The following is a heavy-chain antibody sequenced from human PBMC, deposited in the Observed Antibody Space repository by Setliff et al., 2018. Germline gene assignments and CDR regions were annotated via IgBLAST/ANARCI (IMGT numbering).Heavy chain of an antibody. Sequence: PGESLKISCKGSGYSFTSNWIAWVRQMPGKGLECMGIIYHGNSNTRYSPPFQGQVTISADKAINTAYLQWNSLQASDTAMYYCARQGCSSTSCHSIDYWGQGTLVTVSS. V-gene: IGHV5-51*01. CDR1: GYSFTSNW. CDR3: ARQGCSSTSCHSIDY. CDR2: IYHGNSNT. J-gene: IGHJ4*02. D-gene: IGHD2-2*01.